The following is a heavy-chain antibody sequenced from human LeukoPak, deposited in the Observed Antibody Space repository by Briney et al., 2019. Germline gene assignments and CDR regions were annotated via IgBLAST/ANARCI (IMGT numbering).Heavy chain of an antibody. CDR3: ARGGYSSGWYYFDY. CDR2: IYYSGST. V-gene: IGHV4-39*07. D-gene: IGHD6-19*01. CDR1: GGSISSSSYY. J-gene: IGHJ4*02. Sequence: PSETLSLTCTVSGGSISSSSYYWGWIRQPPGKGLEWIGSIYYSGSTYYNPSLKSRVTISVDTSKNQFSLKLSSVTAADTAVYYRARGGYSSGWYYFDYWGQGTLVTVSS.